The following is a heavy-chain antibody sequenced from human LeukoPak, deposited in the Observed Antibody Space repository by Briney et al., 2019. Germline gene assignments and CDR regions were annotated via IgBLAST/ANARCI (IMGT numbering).Heavy chain of an antibody. CDR2: MGYSGST. CDR1: SGSISSSSYS. V-gene: IGHV4-39*07. D-gene: IGHD4-23*01. CDR3: ARDPGGNSYDWFDP. J-gene: IGHJ5*02. Sequence: SETLSLTCTVSSGSISSSSYSWGWIRQPPGKGLEWIGSMGYSGSTYYNPSLKSRVTISVDTSKNQFSLKLSSVTAADTAVYYCARDPGGNSYDWFDPWGQGTLVTVSS.